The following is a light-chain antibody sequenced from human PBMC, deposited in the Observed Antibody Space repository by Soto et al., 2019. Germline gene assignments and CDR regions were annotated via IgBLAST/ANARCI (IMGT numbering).Light chain of an antibody. V-gene: IGKV1-12*01. J-gene: IGKJ4*01. CDR3: QQGNNFPLA. CDR2: AAS. Sequence: DIQMTQSPSTLSASVGDRVTITCRASQSVSSWLAWYQQKPGKAPKLLISAASNLQSGIPTRFSGSGSGTDFTLTISSLQPEDFATYFCQQGNNFPLAFGGGTKVDNK. CDR1: QSVSSW.